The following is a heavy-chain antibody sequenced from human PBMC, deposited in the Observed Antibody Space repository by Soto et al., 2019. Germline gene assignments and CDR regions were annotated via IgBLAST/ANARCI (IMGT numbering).Heavy chain of an antibody. CDR2: ISNDGSDK. CDR1: GFTFSSYG. V-gene: IGHV3-30*18. CDR3: AKEGRFGDYGNY. Sequence: QVQLVESGGGVVQPGRSLRLSCAASGFTFSSYGMHWVRQAPGKGLEWVAVISNDGSDKYYADSVKGRFTISRDTSKNTLYLQMNSLRAEDTAVYYCAKEGRFGDYGNYWGQGTLVTVSS. J-gene: IGHJ4*02. D-gene: IGHD4-17*01.